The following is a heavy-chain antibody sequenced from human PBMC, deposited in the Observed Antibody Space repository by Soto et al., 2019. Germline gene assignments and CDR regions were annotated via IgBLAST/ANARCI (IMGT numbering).Heavy chain of an antibody. CDR3: ARDDWLTY. D-gene: IGHD3-9*01. Sequence: GGSLRLSCVASGFTFSSYWMHWVRQAPGKGLVWVSRIKNDGSITSYADFVKGRSTISRDNAKNTLYLEMNSLRAEDTAVYYCARDDWLTYWGQGTLVTVSS. J-gene: IGHJ4*02. CDR2: IKNDGSIT. CDR1: GFTFSSYW. V-gene: IGHV3-74*01.